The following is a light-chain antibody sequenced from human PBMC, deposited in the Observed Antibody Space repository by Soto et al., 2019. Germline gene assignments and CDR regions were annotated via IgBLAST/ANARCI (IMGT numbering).Light chain of an antibody. CDR2: GAS. CDR1: QSVSSSY. V-gene: IGKV3-20*01. J-gene: IGKJ1*01. Sequence: EIVLTQSPGTLPLTPGERATLSCRASQSVSSSYLAWYQKKPGQAPRLLIYGASSRATGIPDRFSDSGSGTDFTLTISRLEPEDFAVYYCQQYGSSPQTFGQGTKLEIK. CDR3: QQYGSSPQT.